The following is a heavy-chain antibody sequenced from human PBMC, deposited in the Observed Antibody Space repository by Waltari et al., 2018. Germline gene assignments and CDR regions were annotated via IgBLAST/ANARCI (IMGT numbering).Heavy chain of an antibody. V-gene: IGHV1-24*01. Sequence: GYTLTELSMHWVRQAPGKGLEWMGGFDPEDGETIYAQKFQGRVTMTEDTSTDTAYMELSSLRSEDTAVYYCATDRKCSGGSCYSDYAFDIWGQGTMVTVSS. CDR3: ATDRKCSGGSCYSDYAFDI. D-gene: IGHD2-15*01. CDR1: GYTLTELS. J-gene: IGHJ3*02. CDR2: FDPEDGET.